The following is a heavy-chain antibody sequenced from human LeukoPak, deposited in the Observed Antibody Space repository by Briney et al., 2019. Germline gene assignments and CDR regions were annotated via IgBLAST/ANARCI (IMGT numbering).Heavy chain of an antibody. CDR3: ARDNWVDC. CDR1: GFTFTSYA. CDR2: ISGSGVTT. Sequence: GGSLRLSCAVSGFTFTSYAMSWVRQAPGKGLEWVSAISGSGVTTYYADSVKGRFTISRDNAKNSLYLQMNSLKVEDTAIYYCARDNWVDCWGQGTLVTVSS. V-gene: IGHV3-23*01. J-gene: IGHJ5*01.